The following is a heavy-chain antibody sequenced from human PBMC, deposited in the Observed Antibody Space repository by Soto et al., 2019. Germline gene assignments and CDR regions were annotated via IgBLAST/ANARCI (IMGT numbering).Heavy chain of an antibody. CDR2: IIPSYDRT. D-gene: IGHD4-17*01. CDR3: ARDPTNDYGDDTFDY. V-gene: IGHV1-69*06. J-gene: IGHJ4*02. CDR1: GDAFQSYA. Sequence: QVLLLQSGSEVKKPGYSVKVSCKASGDAFQSYAIHWVRQAPGQGLEYMGRIIPSYDRTKYAQKFQGRLTVTADMYTSTVYMELSSLRSEDTAVYYCARDPTNDYGDDTFDYWGQGTKVIVSS.